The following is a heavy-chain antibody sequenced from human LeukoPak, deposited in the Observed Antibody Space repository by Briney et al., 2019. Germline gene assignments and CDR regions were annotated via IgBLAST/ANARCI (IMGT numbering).Heavy chain of an antibody. J-gene: IGHJ4*02. CDR3: ARAHLHISVFPNHFDY. CDR2: INHSGST. CDR1: GGSFSGYY. D-gene: IGHD3-3*02. V-gene: IGHV4-34*01. Sequence: TSETPSLTCAVYGGSFSGYYWSWIRQPPGKGLEWIGEINHSGSTNYNPSLKSRVTISVDTSKNQFSLKLSSVTAADTAVYYCARAHLHISVFPNHFDYWAQETRVTVSS.